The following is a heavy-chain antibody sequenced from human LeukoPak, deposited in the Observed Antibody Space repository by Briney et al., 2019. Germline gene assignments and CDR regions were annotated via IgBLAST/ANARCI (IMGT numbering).Heavy chain of an antibody. J-gene: IGHJ4*02. V-gene: IGHV1-69*13. CDR2: IIPSFGAA. CDR3: ARRGYQLLEGFDY. Sequence: SVKVSCKASGGTFSSYAISWVRQAPGQGLEWMGGIIPSFGAANYAQKFQGRVTSTADESPSTAYIELISLRSEDTAVYYCARRGYQLLEGFDYWGQGTLVTVSS. D-gene: IGHD2-2*01. CDR1: GGTFSSYA.